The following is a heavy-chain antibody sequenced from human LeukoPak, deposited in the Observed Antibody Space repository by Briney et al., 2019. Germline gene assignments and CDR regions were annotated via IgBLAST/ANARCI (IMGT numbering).Heavy chain of an antibody. D-gene: IGHD3-3*01. J-gene: IGHJ5*02. CDR2: IYYSGST. CDR3: ARLPRTIFGVVWVYNWFDP. CDR1: GGSISSSSYY. V-gene: IGHV4-39*01. Sequence: PSETLSLTCTVSGGSISSSSYYWGWIRQPPGKGLEWIGSIYYSGSTYYNPSLKSRVTISVDTSKNQFSLKLSSVTAADTAVYYCARLPRTIFGVVWVYNWFDPWGQGTLVTVSS.